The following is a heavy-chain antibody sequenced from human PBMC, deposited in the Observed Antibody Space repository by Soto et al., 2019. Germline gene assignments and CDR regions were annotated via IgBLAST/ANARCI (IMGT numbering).Heavy chain of an antibody. CDR3: ARGTDDYGDYVYYYYYMDV. J-gene: IGHJ6*03. CDR1: GYTFTSYG. Sequence: ASVKVSCKASGYTFTSYGISWVRQAPGQGLEWMGWISAYNGNTNYAQKLQGRVTMTTDTSTSTAYMELRSLRSDDTAVYYCARGTDDYGDYVYYYYYMDVWGKGTTVTVSS. D-gene: IGHD4-17*01. V-gene: IGHV1-18*01. CDR2: ISAYNGNT.